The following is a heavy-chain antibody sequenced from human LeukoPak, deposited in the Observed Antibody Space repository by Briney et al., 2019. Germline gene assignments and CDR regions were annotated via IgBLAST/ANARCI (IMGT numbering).Heavy chain of an antibody. J-gene: IGHJ4*02. Sequence: PGGSLRLSCAASGFTFSSYAMSWVRQAPGKGLEWVANLNQDGRDKYYVDSVKGRFTISRDNAKNSLYLQMNSLRAEDTAVYYCARDGCASGWACGYWGQGTLVTVSS. CDR2: LNQDGRDK. V-gene: IGHV3-7*01. CDR1: GFTFSSYA. CDR3: ARDGCASGWACGY. D-gene: IGHD6-19*01.